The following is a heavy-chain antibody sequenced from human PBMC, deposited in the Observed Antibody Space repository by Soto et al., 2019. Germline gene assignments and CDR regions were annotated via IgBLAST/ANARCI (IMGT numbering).Heavy chain of an antibody. CDR1: GTSTGTYF. J-gene: IGHJ4*02. CDR3: AIHAYDAAGTHLEY. CDR2: IHFSGDT. D-gene: IGHD3-22*01. Sequence: PSETLSLTCTVSGTSTGTYFLSWIRQPPGRGLEWVGFIHFSGDTNYSPSLKSRTTMSVDTSKNQFFLKLSSVTAADTAIYYCAIHAYDAAGTHLEYWGPGTLVTVSP. V-gene: IGHV4-59*01.